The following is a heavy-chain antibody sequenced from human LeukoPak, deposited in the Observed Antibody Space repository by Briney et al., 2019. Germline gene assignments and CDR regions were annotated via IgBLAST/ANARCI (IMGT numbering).Heavy chain of an antibody. CDR3: ARVLLAAPAAFDY. CDR2: IGAYNGNI. V-gene: IGHV1-18*01. J-gene: IGHJ4*02. CDR1: GYTFTRYG. Sequence: APGKASCTPSGYTFTRYGVSCGRRAPGQRLRWRGWIGAYNGNINYAQKLQGRVTMTTDTSTSTAYMELRSLRSDDTAAYYCARVLLAAPAAFDYWGQGTLVTVSS. D-gene: IGHD2-21*01.